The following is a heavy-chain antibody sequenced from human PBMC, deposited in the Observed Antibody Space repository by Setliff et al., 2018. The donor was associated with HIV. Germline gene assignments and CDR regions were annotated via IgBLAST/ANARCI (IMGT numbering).Heavy chain of an antibody. CDR2: ISAYNGNT. J-gene: IGHJ1*01. CDR3: ARHYSSSWYPCFQH. D-gene: IGHD6-13*01. Sequence: ASEKVSCKASGYSFTSYGISWVRQAPGQGLEWMGWISAYNGNTNYAQKLQGRVTMTTDTSSSTAYMELRSLRSDDTAVYYCARHYSSSWYPCFQHWGQGTLVTVSS. CDR1: GYSFTSYG. V-gene: IGHV1-18*01.